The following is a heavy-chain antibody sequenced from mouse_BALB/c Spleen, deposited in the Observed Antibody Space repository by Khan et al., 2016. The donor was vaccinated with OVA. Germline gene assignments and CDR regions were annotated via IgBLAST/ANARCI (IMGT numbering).Heavy chain of an antibody. CDR3: ARNYDYDECLAY. Sequence: QVQLKQSGPGLVQPSQSLSITCTVSGFSLTTYGVHWVRQSPGKGLEWLGVIWSGGSTDYNAAFISRLSISKDNYKSQVSFKMNSLQANDTAIYYCARNYDYDECLAYWGQGTLVTVSA. V-gene: IGHV2-2*02. D-gene: IGHD2-4*01. CDR2: IWSGGST. J-gene: IGHJ3*01. CDR1: GFSLTTYG.